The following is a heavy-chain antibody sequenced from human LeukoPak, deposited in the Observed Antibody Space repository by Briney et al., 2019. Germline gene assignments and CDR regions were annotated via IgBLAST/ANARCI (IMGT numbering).Heavy chain of an antibody. CDR1: GFTFSDYY. V-gene: IGHV3-11*04. D-gene: IGHD6-25*01. Sequence: KTGGSLRLSCAASGFTFSDYYMSWIRQAPGKGLEWVSYISSSGSTIYYADSVKGRFTISRDNAKNSLYLQMNRQTDEGTAVYYCARALVEEHGIGRLSTKAKNYSSSYYMDVWGKGTTLTVSS. CDR2: ISSSGSTI. CDR3: ARALVEEHGIGRLSTKAKNYSSSYYMDV. J-gene: IGHJ6*03.